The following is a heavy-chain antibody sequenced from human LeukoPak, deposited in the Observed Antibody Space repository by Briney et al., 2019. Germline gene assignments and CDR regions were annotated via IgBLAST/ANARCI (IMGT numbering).Heavy chain of an antibody. D-gene: IGHD3-10*01. CDR2: IRSKANSYAT. V-gene: IGHV3-73*01. CDR3: AKDQVTMVRGVSPDVAFDI. CDR1: GFTFSGSA. J-gene: IGHJ3*02. Sequence: PGGSLRLSCAASGFTFSGSAMHWVRQASGKGLEWVGRIRSKANSYATAYAASVKGRFTISRDDSKNTAYLQMNSLRAEDTAVYYCAKDQVTMVRGVSPDVAFDIWGQGTMVTVSS.